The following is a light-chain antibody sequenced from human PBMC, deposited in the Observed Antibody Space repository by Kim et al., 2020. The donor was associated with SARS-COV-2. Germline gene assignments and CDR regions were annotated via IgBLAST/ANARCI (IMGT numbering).Light chain of an antibody. CDR1: SGSIASNY. CDR3: QSYDSSNYV. CDR2: EAN. V-gene: IGLV6-57*03. J-gene: IGLJ1*01. Sequence: GNTITISCTRSSGSIASNYVQWYQQRPGSAPTTVIYEANQRPSGVPDRFSGSIDSSSNSASHTISGLKTEDEADYYCQSYDSSNYVFGTGTKVTVL.